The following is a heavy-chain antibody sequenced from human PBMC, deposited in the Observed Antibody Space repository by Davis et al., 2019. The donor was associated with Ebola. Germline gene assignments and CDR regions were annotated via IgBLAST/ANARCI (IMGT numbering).Heavy chain of an antibody. J-gene: IGHJ6*03. CDR2: IDYSGST. CDR3: ARGDSSSSWYYYYYMDV. V-gene: IGHV4-59*01. CDR1: GGSISSYY. D-gene: IGHD6-6*01. Sequence: MPSETLSLTCTVSGGSISSYYWSWIRQPPGKGLEWIGYIDYSGSTNYNPSLKSRVTISVDPSKNPFSLKLSSVTAADTAVYYCARGDSSSSWYYYYYMDVWGKGTTVTVSS.